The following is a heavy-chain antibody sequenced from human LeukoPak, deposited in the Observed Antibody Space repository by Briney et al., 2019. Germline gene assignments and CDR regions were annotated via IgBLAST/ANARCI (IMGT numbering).Heavy chain of an antibody. J-gene: IGHJ4*02. Sequence: GESLKISCKGSGYSFTSYWIGWVRQMPGKGLEWMGIIYPGDSDTRYSPSFQGQVTISADKSISTAYLQWSSLKASDTAMYYCARLPNYYGSGSQSEFDYWGQGTLVTVSS. CDR3: ARLPNYYGSGSQSEFDY. V-gene: IGHV5-51*01. D-gene: IGHD3-10*01. CDR2: IYPGDSDT. CDR1: GYSFTSYW.